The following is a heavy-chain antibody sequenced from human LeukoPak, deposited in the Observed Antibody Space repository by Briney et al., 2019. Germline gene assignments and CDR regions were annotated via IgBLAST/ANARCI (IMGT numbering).Heavy chain of an antibody. CDR3: ARSMITFGGVIVPFDY. D-gene: IGHD3-16*02. J-gene: IGHJ4*02. CDR2: ISSSGSTI. CDR1: GFTFSSYW. Sequence: GGSLRLSCAAYGFTFSSYWMNWVRQGPGKGLEWVSYISSSGSTIYYADSVKGRFTISRDNAKNSLYLQMNSLRAEDTAVYYCARSMITFGGVIVPFDYWGQGTLVIVSS. V-gene: IGHV3-48*04.